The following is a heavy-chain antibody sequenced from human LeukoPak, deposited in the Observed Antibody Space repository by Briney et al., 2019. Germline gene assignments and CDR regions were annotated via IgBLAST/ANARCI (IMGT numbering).Heavy chain of an antibody. Sequence: SEKVSCKASGYTFTSYAISWVRQAPGQGLEWMGGIIPIFGTANYAQKFQGRVTITADKSTSTAYMELSSLRSEDTAVYYCARVRDGYNDAYDIWGQGTMVTVTS. J-gene: IGHJ3*02. CDR1: GYTFTSYA. D-gene: IGHD5-24*01. CDR3: ARVRDGYNDAYDI. CDR2: IIPIFGTA. V-gene: IGHV1-69*06.